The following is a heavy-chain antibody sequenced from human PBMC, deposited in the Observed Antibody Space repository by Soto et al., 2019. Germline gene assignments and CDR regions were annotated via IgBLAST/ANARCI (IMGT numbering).Heavy chain of an antibody. J-gene: IGHJ4*02. CDR2: IFPLTDIP. D-gene: IGHD1-1*01. Sequence: QVQLVQSGTEVKKPGSSVKVSCKDSGGTFRNYPINWVRQAPGQGLEWMGSIFPLTDIPDYAQNFQARLTISADKPTSTAYMELSALTSDDTAMYFCARSTLVVLNYFESWGQGTLVTVSS. CDR1: GGTFRNYP. CDR3: ARSTLVVLNYFES. V-gene: IGHV1-69*02.